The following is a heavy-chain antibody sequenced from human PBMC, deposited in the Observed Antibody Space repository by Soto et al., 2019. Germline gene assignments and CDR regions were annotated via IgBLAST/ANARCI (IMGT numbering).Heavy chain of an antibody. V-gene: IGHV3-23*01. D-gene: IGHD4-17*01. J-gene: IGHJ4*02. CDR3: AKDRNGEADLRELYYFDY. Sequence: GGSLRLSCAASGFTFSSYAMSWVRQAPGKGLEWVSAISGSGGSTYYADSVKGRFTISRDNSKNTLYLQMNSLRAEDTAVYYCAKDRNGEADLRELYYFDYWGQGTLVTVSS. CDR2: ISGSGGST. CDR1: GFTFSSYA.